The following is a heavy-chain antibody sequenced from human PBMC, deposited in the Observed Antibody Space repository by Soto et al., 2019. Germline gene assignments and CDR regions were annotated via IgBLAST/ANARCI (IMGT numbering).Heavy chain of an antibody. CDR3: ARDAGGPYDH. CDR2: IYYSGST. J-gene: IGHJ4*01. CDR1: GAPITINY. V-gene: IGHV4-59*01. D-gene: IGHD2-15*01. Sequence: SETLSLTCTVSGAPITINYWSWIRQAPGKWLEWIGYIYYSGSTTYNPSLKSRVTMSADTSKDQFSLKLNSVTAADTAVYYCARDAGGPYDHWGPGXLVTVYS.